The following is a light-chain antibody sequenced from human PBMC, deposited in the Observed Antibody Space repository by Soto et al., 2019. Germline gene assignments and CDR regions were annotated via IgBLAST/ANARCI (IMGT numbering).Light chain of an antibody. V-gene: IGLV2-14*01. CDR1: SSDVGGYNY. CDR3: SSYTSNSTWV. Sequence: QSVLTQPASVSGSPGQSITIPYTGTSSDVGGYNYVSWYQQHPGKAPKLMIYEVSNRPSGVSNRFSGSTSGITASLSISGLQAEDEADYYCSSYTSNSTWVFGGGTKVTVL. CDR2: EVS. J-gene: IGLJ3*02.